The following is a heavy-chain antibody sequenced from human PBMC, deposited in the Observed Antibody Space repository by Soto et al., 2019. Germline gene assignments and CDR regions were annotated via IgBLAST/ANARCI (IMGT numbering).Heavy chain of an antibody. CDR3: ARGTGKYYYGSGSPSGTYYYGMDV. D-gene: IGHD3-10*01. Sequence: GASVKVSCKASGGTFSSYAISWVRQAPGQGLEWMGGIIPIFGTANYAQKFQGRVTITADESTSTAYMELSSLRSEDTAVYYCARGTGKYYYGSGSPSGTYYYGMDVWGQGXTVTVYS. V-gene: IGHV1-69*13. J-gene: IGHJ6*02. CDR1: GGTFSSYA. CDR2: IIPIFGTA.